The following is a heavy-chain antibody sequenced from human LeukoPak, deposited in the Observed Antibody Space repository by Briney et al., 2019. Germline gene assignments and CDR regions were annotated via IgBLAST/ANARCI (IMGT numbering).Heavy chain of an antibody. CDR3: ARSFYCSGGSCYLLGYYYYGMDV. J-gene: IGHJ6*02. V-gene: IGHV3-30-3*01. CDR1: GFTFSSYA. D-gene: IGHD2-15*01. Sequence: GGSLRLSCAASGFTFSSYAMHWVRQAPGKGLEWVAVISYDGSNKYYADSVKGRFTISRDNSKNTLYLQMNSLRAEDTAVYYCARSFYCSGGSCYLLGYYYYGMDVWGQGTTVTVSS. CDR2: ISYDGSNK.